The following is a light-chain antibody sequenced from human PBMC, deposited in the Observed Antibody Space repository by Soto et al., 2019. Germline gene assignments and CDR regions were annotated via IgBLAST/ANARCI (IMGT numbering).Light chain of an antibody. CDR1: QRFTYNS. CDR2: RAS. Sequence: IVLTQSPCTLSLSPGDRAALSCRASQRFTYNSLAWYQHIPDQPPRLISFRASTKSAAITDRFSGSGAGTYFPLTIAILEPEDGALYYCQLCDPSHRTWTFAQGTRV. V-gene: IGKV3-20*01. CDR3: QLCDPSHRTWT. J-gene: IGKJ1*01.